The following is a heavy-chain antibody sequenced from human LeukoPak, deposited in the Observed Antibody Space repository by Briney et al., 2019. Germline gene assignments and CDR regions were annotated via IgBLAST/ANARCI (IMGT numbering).Heavy chain of an antibody. CDR2: ISGSGGST. D-gene: IGHD4-4*01. CDR1: GFTFTNYA. Sequence: GGSLRLSCAASGFTFTNYAMSWVRQAPGKGLEWVSTISGSGGSTYHADSVKGRFTISRDNSKNTLYLQMNSLRAEDTALYYCAKDIHRSSNYYFDYWGQGTLVTVSS. CDR3: AKDIHRSSNYYFDY. J-gene: IGHJ4*02. V-gene: IGHV3-23*01.